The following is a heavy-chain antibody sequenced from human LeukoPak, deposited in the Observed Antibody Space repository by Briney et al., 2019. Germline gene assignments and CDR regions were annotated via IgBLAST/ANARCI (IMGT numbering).Heavy chain of an antibody. CDR1: GYTFTVYY. V-gene: IGHV1-2*02. CDR2: INPNSGGT. J-gene: IGHJ4*02. CDR3: ARLAGNGYGDYPINY. Sequence: GASVKVSCKASGYTFTVYYMHWARQAPGQGLEWMGWINPNSGGTNYAQKFQGRVTMTRDTSISTAYMELSRLRSDDTAVYYCARLAGNGYGDYPINYWGQGTLVTVSS. D-gene: IGHD4-17*01.